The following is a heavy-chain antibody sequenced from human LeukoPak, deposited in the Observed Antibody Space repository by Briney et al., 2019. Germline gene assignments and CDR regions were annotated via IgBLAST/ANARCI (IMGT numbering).Heavy chain of an antibody. D-gene: IGHD2-15*01. Sequence: ASVQVSYKASGYTFTSYDIHWVRQATPQGLDWMGWMNPNSGNTGYAQKFQGRGTMTRNTAINTAYTELTSVRSEDTAVYYCARGRRSGGSGYYYGMDVWGQGTTVTVSS. V-gene: IGHV1-8*01. CDR1: GYTFTSYD. CDR3: ARGRRSGGSGYYYGMDV. J-gene: IGHJ6*02. CDR2: MNPNSGNT.